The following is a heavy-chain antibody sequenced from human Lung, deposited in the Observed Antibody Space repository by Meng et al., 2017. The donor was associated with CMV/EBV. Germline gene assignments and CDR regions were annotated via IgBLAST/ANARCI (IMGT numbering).Heavy chain of an antibody. D-gene: IGHD3-16*01. CDR3: ARGGGGFYGMDV. CDR1: GGSVSSGSYY. CDR2: IYYSGST. V-gene: IGHV4-61*01. J-gene: IGHJ6*02. Sequence: VSGGSVSSGSYYWSWIRQPPGKGLGWIGYIYYSGSTNYTPSLKSRVTISVDTSKNQFSLKLSSVTAADTAVYYCARGGGGFYGMDVWGQGTTVTVSS.